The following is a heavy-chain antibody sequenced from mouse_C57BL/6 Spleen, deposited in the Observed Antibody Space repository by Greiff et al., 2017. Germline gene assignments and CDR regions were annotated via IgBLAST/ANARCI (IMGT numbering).Heavy chain of an antibody. J-gene: IGHJ4*01. CDR2: INPNNGGT. CDR3: ARSSYYCGSSYYAMDY. V-gene: IGHV1-26*01. CDR1: GYTFTDYY. Sequence: EVQLQQSGPELVKPGASVKISCKASGYTFTDYYMNWVKQSHGKSLEWIGDINPNNGGTSYNQKFKGKATLTVDQSSSTAYMELRSLTSEDSAVYYCARSSYYCGSSYYAMDYWGQGTSVTVSS. D-gene: IGHD1-1*01.